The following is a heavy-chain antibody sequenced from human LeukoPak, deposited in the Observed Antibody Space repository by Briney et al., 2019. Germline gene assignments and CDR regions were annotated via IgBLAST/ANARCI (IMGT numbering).Heavy chain of an antibody. CDR3: ARDRSSWNDAFDI. D-gene: IGHD6-13*01. V-gene: IGHV3-9*01. J-gene: IGHJ3*02. Sequence: PGGSLRLSCAASGFRFDDHAMNWVRQVPGKGLEWVSSISWNSASIEYADSVKGRFTISRDNAENSLHLQMNSLRAEDTALYYCARDRSSWNDAFDIWGQGTMVTVSS. CDR2: ISWNSASI. CDR1: GFRFDDHA.